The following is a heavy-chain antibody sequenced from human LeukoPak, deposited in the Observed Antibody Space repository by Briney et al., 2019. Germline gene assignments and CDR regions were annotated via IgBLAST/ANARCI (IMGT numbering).Heavy chain of an antibody. J-gene: IGHJ4*02. CDR2: IYHSGST. V-gene: IGHV4-38-2*01. Sequence: SETLSLTCAVSGYSISSGYYWGWIRQPPGEGLEWIGSIYHSGSTYYNPSLKSRVTISVDTSKNQFSLKLSSVTAADTAVYYCARGGTPKLSSGWYYWGQGTLVTVSS. CDR1: GYSISSGYY. CDR3: ARGGTPKLSSGWYY. D-gene: IGHD6-19*01.